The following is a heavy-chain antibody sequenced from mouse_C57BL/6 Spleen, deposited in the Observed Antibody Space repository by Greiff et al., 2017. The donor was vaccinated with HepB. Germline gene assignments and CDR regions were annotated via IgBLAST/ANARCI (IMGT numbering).Heavy chain of an antibody. J-gene: IGHJ2*01. D-gene: IGHD1-1*01. Sequence: DVMLVESGEGLVKPGGSLKLSCAASGFTFSSYAMSWVRQTPEKRLEWVAYISSGGDYIYYADTVKGRFTISRDNARNTLYLQMSSLKSEDTAMYYCTRGAPSYGSSPYYFDYWGQGTTLTVSS. CDR1: GFTFSSYA. CDR2: ISSGGDYI. CDR3: TRGAPSYGSSPYYFDY. V-gene: IGHV5-9-1*02.